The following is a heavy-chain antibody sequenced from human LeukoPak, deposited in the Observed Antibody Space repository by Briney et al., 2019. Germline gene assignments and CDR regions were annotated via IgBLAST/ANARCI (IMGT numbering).Heavy chain of an antibody. CDR2: ISGGGDKT. J-gene: IGHJ3*01. CDR1: GFTFTTYA. CDR3: AKDLALAGTGGGFDV. V-gene: IGHV3-23*01. Sequence: GGSLRLSCAASGFTFTTYAINWVRQAPGKGLEWVSGISGGGDKTYYADSVNGRFTISRDNSKNTVSVQMSSLRAEDTALYYCAKDLALAGTGGGFDVWGQGTRVAVSS. D-gene: IGHD6-19*01.